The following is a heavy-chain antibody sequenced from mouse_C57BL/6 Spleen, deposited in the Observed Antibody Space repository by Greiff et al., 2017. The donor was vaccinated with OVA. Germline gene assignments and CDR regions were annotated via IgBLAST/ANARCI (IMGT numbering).Heavy chain of an antibody. V-gene: IGHV1-50*01. CDR2: IDPSDSYT. CDR1: GYTFTSYW. D-gene: IGHD1-1*01. Sequence: VQLQQPGAELVKPGASVKLSCKASGYTFTSYWMQWVKQRPGQGLEWIGEIDPSDSYTNYTHKFKGKATLTVDTSSSTAYMQLSSLTSEDSAVYYCANYGEDYWGQGTTLTVSS. CDR3: ANYGEDY. J-gene: IGHJ2*01.